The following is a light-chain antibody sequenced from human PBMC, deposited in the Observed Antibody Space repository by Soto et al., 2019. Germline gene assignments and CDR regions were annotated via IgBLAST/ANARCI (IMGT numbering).Light chain of an antibody. J-gene: IGLJ1*01. CDR1: STDFVSYNR. CDR3: SLYTSENTYV. V-gene: IGLV2-18*01. CDR2: EAS. Sequence: QSVLTQPSSVSLSPGQSVTISCTGTSTDFVSYNRVSWYQQPPGTAPKLIIYEASNRPSGVPDRFSGSKSGNTASLTISGLQAADEADYYCSLYTSENTYVFGTGTKV.